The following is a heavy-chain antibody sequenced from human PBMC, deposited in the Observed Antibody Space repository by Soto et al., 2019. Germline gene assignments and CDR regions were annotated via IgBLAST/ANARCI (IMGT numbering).Heavy chain of an antibody. Sequence: EVQLVESGGGLVQPGGSLRLSCAASGFTVSSNYMSWVRQAPGKGLEWVSVIYSGGSTYYADSVKGRFTISRHNSKKTRYLQMNSLRAEDTAVYYCARFWLVLGAFDIWGQGTMVTVSS. CDR1: GFTVSSNY. J-gene: IGHJ3*02. V-gene: IGHV3-53*04. D-gene: IGHD3-9*01. CDR3: ARFWLVLGAFDI. CDR2: IYSGGST.